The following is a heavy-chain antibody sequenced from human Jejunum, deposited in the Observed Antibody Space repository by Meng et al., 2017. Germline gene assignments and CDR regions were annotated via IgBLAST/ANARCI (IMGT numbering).Heavy chain of an antibody. CDR3: TRQGGYTYGHKESFDY. Sequence: GESLKISCTASGFTFDDYAMTWFRQAPGKGLEWVGFIRAKASGGTAEYAASVKGRFSISRDDAKSIAYLQMNSPKTEDTAVYYCTRQGGYTYGHKESFDYWGQGTLVTVSS. V-gene: IGHV3-49*03. CDR1: GFTFDDYA. J-gene: IGHJ4*02. D-gene: IGHD5-18*01. CDR2: IRAKASGGTA.